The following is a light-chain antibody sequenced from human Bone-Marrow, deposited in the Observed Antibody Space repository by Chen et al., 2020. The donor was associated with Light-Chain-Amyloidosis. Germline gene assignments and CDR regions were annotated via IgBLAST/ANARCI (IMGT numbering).Light chain of an antibody. Sequence: QTVVTQEPSLTVSPGGTVTLTCSSSTGAVTSCSYPHWFQQKPGQAPRALIYSINHKPAWTPARFSSYLLGGKAVLTLSGVQPEDEADYYCLLFYGVDHLWVFGGGTKLTVL. CDR2: SIN. V-gene: IGLV7-43*01. CDR1: TGAVTSCSY. J-gene: IGLJ3*02. CDR3: LLFYGVDHLWV.